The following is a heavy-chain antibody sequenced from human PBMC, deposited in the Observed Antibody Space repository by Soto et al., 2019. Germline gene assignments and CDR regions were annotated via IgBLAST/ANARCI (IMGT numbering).Heavy chain of an antibody. CDR1: GFMFSSYA. Sequence: QVQLVESGGDVVQPGRSLRLSCAASGFMFSSYAMHWVRQAPGKGLEWVAFISYDGTNKYFADSVKGRFTISRDNSKNTLYLQMNGLISEDTAVYYCARAPLGDFHYFDYWGQGTLVTVSS. CDR2: ISYDGTNK. V-gene: IGHV3-30-3*01. J-gene: IGHJ4*02. D-gene: IGHD4-17*01. CDR3: ARAPLGDFHYFDY.